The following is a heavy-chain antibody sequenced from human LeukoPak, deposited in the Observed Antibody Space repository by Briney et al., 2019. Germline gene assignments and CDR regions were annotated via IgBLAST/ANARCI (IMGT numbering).Heavy chain of an antibody. CDR2: MNPNSGNT. D-gene: IGHD3-22*01. Sequence: ASVKVSCKASGYTFTSYDINWVRQATGQGLEWMGWMNPNSGNTGYAQKFQGRVTITRNTSISTAYMELSSLRSEDTAVYYCVRLCYDSSGYYYVPEAFDIWGQGTMVTVSS. CDR1: GYTFTSYD. V-gene: IGHV1-8*03. CDR3: VRLCYDSSGYYYVPEAFDI. J-gene: IGHJ3*02.